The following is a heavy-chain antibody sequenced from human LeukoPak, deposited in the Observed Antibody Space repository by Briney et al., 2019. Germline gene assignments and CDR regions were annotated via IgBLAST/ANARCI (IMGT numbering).Heavy chain of an antibody. CDR2: ISGSGGST. J-gene: IGHJ5*02. CDR1: GFTFSSYA. D-gene: IGHD3-10*01. V-gene: IGHV3-23*01. CDR3: AKGRILVRGVIAT. Sequence: GGSLRLSCAASGFTFSSYAMSRVRQAPGKGLEWVSAISGSGGSTYYADSVKGRFTISRDNSKNTLYLQMNSLRAEDTAVYYCAKGRILVRGVIATWGQGTLVTVSS.